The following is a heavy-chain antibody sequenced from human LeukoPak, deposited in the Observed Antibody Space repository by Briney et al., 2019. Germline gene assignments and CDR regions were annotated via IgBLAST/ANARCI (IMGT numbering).Heavy chain of an antibody. V-gene: IGHV4-59*01. Sequence: SETLSLTCTVSGGSISSYYWSWIRQPPGEGLEWIGYIYYSGNTNYNPSLKSRVTISVDTSKNQFSLKLSSVTAADTAVYYCARSFTDAFDIWGQGTMVTVSS. CDR2: IYYSGNT. CDR1: GGSISSYY. CDR3: ARSFTDAFDI. J-gene: IGHJ3*02.